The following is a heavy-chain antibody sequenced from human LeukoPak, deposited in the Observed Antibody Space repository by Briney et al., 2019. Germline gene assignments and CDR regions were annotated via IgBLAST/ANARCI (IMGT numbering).Heavy chain of an antibody. CDR3: ARAAKAAAGTRVDY. J-gene: IGHJ4*02. V-gene: IGHV4-30-2*01. D-gene: IGHD6-13*01. CDR2: IYHSGST. CDR1: GGSISSGGYS. Sequence: SETLSLTCAVSGGSISSGGYSWSWIRQPPGKGLEWIGYIYHSGSTYYNPSLKSRVTISVDRSKNQFSLKLSSVTAADTAVYYCARAAKAAAGTRVDYWGQGTLVTVSS.